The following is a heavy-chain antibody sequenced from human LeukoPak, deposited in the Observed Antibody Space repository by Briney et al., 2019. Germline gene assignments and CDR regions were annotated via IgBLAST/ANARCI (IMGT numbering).Heavy chain of an antibody. Sequence: SETLSLTCTVSGGSISSYYWNWIRQPPGKGLEWIGYIYYSGSTNYNPSLKSRVTISVDTSKNQISLKLSSVTAADTAVYYCARTYCRGGSCHFDYWGQGTLVTVSS. CDR2: IYYSGST. V-gene: IGHV4-59*08. J-gene: IGHJ4*02. CDR1: GGSISSYY. CDR3: ARTYCRGGSCHFDY. D-gene: IGHD2-15*01.